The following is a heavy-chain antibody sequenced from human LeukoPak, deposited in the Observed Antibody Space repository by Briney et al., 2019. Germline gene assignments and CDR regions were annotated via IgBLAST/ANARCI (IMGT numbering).Heavy chain of an antibody. CDR1: GYTFTDYY. CDR3: ARAHFLLGFEY. J-gene: IGHJ4*02. D-gene: IGHD3-9*01. Sequence: ASVKVSCKASGYTFTDYYIHWVRQAPGQGLEWMGWINPNSGGTNYARNFQGRVTVTRDTSIITAYMELSRLRSDDTAVYYCARAHFLLGFEYWGQGTLVTVSS. CDR2: INPNSGGT. V-gene: IGHV1-2*02.